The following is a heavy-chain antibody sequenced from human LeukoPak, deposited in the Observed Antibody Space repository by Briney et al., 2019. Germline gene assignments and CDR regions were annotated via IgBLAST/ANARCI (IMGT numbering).Heavy chain of an antibody. V-gene: IGHV3-7*01. D-gene: IGHD3-16*01. CDR2: IKEDESEK. CDR3: ARKVWENDY. J-gene: IGHJ4*02. Sequence: QPGGSLRLSCAASGFTFSSYWMSWARQAPGKGLEWVANIKEDESEKYYVDSVKGRFTISRDNADNSLYLQMTSLRAEDTALYYCARKVWENDYWGQGTLVTVSS. CDR1: GFTFSSYW.